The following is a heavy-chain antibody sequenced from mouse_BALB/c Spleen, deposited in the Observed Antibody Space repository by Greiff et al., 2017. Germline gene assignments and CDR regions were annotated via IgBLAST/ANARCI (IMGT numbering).Heavy chain of an antibody. D-gene: IGHD1-1*01. CDR1: GFTFSSFG. V-gene: IGHV5-17*02. CDR2: ISSGSSTI. Sequence: EVQVVESGGGLVQPGGSRKLSCAASGFTFSSFGMHWVRQAPEKGLEWVAYISSGSSTIYYADTVKGRFTISRDNPKNTLFLQMTSLRSEDTAMYYCARFYGSSYGYFDVWGAGTTVTVSS. J-gene: IGHJ1*01. CDR3: ARFYGSSYGYFDV.